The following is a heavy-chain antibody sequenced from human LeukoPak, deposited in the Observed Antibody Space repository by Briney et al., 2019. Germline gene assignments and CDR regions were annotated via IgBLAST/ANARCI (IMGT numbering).Heavy chain of an antibody. J-gene: IGHJ4*02. CDR3: ARYLGKDNYGDYFDY. D-gene: IGHD4-17*01. Sequence: GGSLRLSCAASGFTFSSYTMNWVRQAPGKGLEWVTSISSSSSHTYYADSVKGRFTISRDNAKNSLYLQMNSLRAEDTAVYYCARYLGKDNYGDYFDYWGQGTLVTVSS. CDR2: ISSSSSHT. V-gene: IGHV3-21*01. CDR1: GFTFSSYT.